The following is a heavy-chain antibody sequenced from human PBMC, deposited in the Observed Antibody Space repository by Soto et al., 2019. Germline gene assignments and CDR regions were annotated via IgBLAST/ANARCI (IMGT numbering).Heavy chain of an antibody. CDR1: GFTFSSYS. V-gene: IGHV3-21*01. CDR2: ISSSSSYI. D-gene: IGHD2-2*01. CDR3: ARDGLWSSTSWVDYYYYGMDV. J-gene: IGHJ6*02. Sequence: GGSLRLSCAASGFTFSSYSMNWVRQAPGKGLEWVSSISSSSSYIYYADSVKGRFTISRDNAKNSLYLQMNSLRAEDTAVYYCARDGLWSSTSWVDYYYYGMDVWGQGTTVTVSS.